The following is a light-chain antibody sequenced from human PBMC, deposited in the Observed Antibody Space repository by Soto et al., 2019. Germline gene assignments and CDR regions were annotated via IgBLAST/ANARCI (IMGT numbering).Light chain of an antibody. Sequence: EIVLTQSPGTLSLSPGERATLSCRASQSVSSSYLAWYQQKPGQAPRLLIYGASSRATGIPDRFSGSGSGTDFTLTISSLQPEDVATYYCQKYNGALWTFGQGTKVEIK. J-gene: IGKJ1*01. CDR2: GAS. V-gene: IGKV3-20*01. CDR3: QKYNGALWT. CDR1: QSVSSSY.